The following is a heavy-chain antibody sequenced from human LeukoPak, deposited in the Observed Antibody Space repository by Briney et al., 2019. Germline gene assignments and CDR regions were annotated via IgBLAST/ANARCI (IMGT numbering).Heavy chain of an antibody. CDR3: ATAGSGYEDGFDY. J-gene: IGHJ4*02. CDR1: GFTVSSNS. D-gene: IGHD5-12*01. V-gene: IGHV3-53*01. Sequence: GGSLRLSCTVSGFTVSSNSMSWVRQAPGKGLEWVSFIYSGGNTHYSDSVKGRFTISRDNAKKSLYLQMNSLRVEDTAVYYCATAGSGYEDGFDYWGQGTLVTVSS. CDR2: IYSGGNT.